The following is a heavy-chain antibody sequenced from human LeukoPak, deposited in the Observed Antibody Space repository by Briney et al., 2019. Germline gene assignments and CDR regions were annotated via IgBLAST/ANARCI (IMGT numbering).Heavy chain of an antibody. CDR2: IYYSGST. D-gene: IGHD3-22*01. Sequence: PSETLSLTCTVSGGSLSSSSYYWGWIRQPPGKGLEWIGSIYYSGSTYYNPSLKSRVTISVDTSKNQFSLKLSSVTAADTAVYYCARHGYYDSSGYYQSNFDYWGQGTLVTVSS. V-gene: IGHV4-39*01. CDR3: ARHGYYDSSGYYQSNFDY. CDR1: GGSLSSSSYY. J-gene: IGHJ4*02.